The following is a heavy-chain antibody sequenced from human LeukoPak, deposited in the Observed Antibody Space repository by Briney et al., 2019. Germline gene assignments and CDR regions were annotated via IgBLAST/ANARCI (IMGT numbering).Heavy chain of an antibody. CDR3: ARHSKETKDIVLMVYAILHWFDP. D-gene: IGHD2-8*01. J-gene: IGHJ5*02. V-gene: IGHV4-39*01. CDR2: IYYSGST. Sequence: SETLSLTCTVSGGSISSSSYYWGWIRQPPGKGLEWIESIYYSGSTYYNPSLKSRVTISVDTSKTQFSLKLSSVTAADTAVYYCARHSKETKDIVLMVYAILHWFDPWGQGTRVTVSS. CDR1: GGSISSSSYY.